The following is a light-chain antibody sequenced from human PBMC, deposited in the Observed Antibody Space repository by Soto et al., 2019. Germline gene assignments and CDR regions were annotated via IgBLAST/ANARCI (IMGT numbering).Light chain of an antibody. J-gene: IGLJ2*01. CDR1: SGYSNYK. V-gene: IGLV9-49*01. CDR2: VGTGGIVG. CDR3: GADHGSGSNFVVV. Sequence: QLVLTQPPSASASLGASVTLTCTLSSGYSNYKVDWYQQRPGKGPRFVMRVGTGGIVGSKGDGIPDRFSVLGSGLNRYLTIKNIQEEDESDYHCGADHGSGSNFVVVFGGGTKATVL.